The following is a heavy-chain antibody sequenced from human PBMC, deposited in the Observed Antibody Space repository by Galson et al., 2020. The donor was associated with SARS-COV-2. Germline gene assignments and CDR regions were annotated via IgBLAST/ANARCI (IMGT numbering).Heavy chain of an antibody. V-gene: IGHV3-21*01. CDR1: GFSFSTFG. D-gene: IGHD2-2*01. CDR3: ARASCGTNCYYEVDV. CDR2: ISGFGTYI. Sequence: NSGGSLRLSCAASGFSFSTFGMNWVRQAPGKGLEWVSSISGFGTYIYYADSVKGRFTISRDNARDSLYLQMNSLRAEDTAVYYCARASCGTNCYYEVDVWGQGTTVTVTS. J-gene: IGHJ6*02.